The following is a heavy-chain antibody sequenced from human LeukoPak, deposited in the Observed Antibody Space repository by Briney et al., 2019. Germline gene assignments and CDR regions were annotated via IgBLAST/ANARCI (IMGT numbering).Heavy chain of an antibody. CDR1: GFTFSSYS. V-gene: IGHV3-21*01. CDR3: APFPSSVMDV. CDR2: ISSSSSYI. Sequence: GGSLGLSCAASGFTFSSYSMNWVRQAPGKGLEWVSSISSSSSYIYYADSVKGRFTISRDNAKNSLYLQMNSLRAEDTAVYYCAPFPSSVMDVWGQGTTVTVSS. D-gene: IGHD6-6*01. J-gene: IGHJ6*02.